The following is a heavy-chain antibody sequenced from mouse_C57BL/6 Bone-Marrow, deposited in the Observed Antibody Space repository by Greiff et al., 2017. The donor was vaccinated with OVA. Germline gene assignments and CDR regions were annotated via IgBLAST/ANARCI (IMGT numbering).Heavy chain of an antibody. CDR2: IDPSNGNT. D-gene: IGHD3-3*01. CDR3: ARNFLRGYFDY. J-gene: IGHJ2*01. CDR1: GFNIQNTY. V-gene: IGHV14-3*01. Sequence: VQLQQSVAELVRPGASVKLSCTASGFNIQNTYMHWVKQRPEQGLEWIGRIDPSNGNTKYAPKFQGKATITADTSSNTAYLQLSTRTSEDTAIYYCARNFLRGYFDYWGQGTTLTVAS.